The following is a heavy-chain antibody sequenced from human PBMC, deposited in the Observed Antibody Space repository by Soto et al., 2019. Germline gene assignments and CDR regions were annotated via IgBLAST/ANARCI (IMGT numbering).Heavy chain of an antibody. CDR2: ISYSGST. CDR3: ARGSYNWNQGAFDI. Sequence: LSLTCTVSGGSISSNDYYWSWIRQPPGKGLEWIGYISYSGSTYYNPSLKSRVTISADTSKTQFSLKLTSVTAADTAVYYCARGSYNWNQGAFDIWGQGTVVTV. CDR1: GGSISSNDYY. D-gene: IGHD1-20*01. J-gene: IGHJ3*02. V-gene: IGHV4-30-4*01.